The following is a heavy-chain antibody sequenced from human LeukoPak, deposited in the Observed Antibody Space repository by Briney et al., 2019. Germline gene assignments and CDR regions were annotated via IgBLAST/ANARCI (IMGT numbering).Heavy chain of an antibody. CDR3: ARVIAVAGAIGMDV. D-gene: IGHD6-19*01. Sequence: SETLSLTCTVSGGSISSYYWSWIRQPPGKGLEWIGYIYYSGSTNYNPSLKSRVTISVDTSKKQFSLKLSSVTAADTAVYYCARVIAVAGAIGMDVWGQGTTVTVSS. CDR1: GGSISSYY. V-gene: IGHV4-59*01. J-gene: IGHJ6*02. CDR2: IYYSGST.